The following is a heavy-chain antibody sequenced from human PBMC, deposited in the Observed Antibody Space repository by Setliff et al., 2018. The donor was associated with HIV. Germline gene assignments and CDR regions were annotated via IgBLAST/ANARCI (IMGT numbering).Heavy chain of an antibody. J-gene: IGHJ6*02. CDR2: ISSSGNT. Sequence: SETLSLTCTVSGGSIRTGDYYWNWIRQRPGKGLEWIGYISSSGNTYSNPSLKNRLIISMDTSKNQFSLKLTSVTAADTAVYYCARSYCGGGLCFRGLDLWGQGTTVTVSS. CDR1: GGSIRTGDYY. V-gene: IGHV4-31*03. D-gene: IGHD2-21*01. CDR3: ARSYCGGGLCFRGLDL.